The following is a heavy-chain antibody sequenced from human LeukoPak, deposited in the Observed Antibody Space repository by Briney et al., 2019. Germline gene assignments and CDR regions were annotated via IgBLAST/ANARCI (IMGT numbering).Heavy chain of an antibody. CDR1: GFTFSSYE. CDR3: TTFGLAATFVDY. V-gene: IGHV3-15*01. Sequence: GGSLRLSCAASGFTFSSYEMNWVRQAPGKGLEWVGRIKSKTDGGTTDYAAPVKGRFTISRDDSKNTLYLQMNSLKTEDTAVYYCTTFGLAATFVDYWGQGTLVTVSS. CDR2: IKSKTDGGTT. D-gene: IGHD2-15*01. J-gene: IGHJ4*02.